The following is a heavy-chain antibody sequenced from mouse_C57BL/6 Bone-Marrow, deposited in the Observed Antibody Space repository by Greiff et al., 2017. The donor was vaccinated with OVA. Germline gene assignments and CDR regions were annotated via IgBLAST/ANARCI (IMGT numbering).Heavy chain of an antibody. V-gene: IGHV1-85*01. Sequence: QVQLQQSGPELVKPGASVKLSCKASGYTFTSYDINWVKQRPGQGSEWIGRIYPRDGSTKYNEKFKGKATLTVDTSSSTAYMELPRLTSEDSSVYFCARWGGPHVGVDYWGQGTTLTVSS. CDR1: GYTFTSYD. CDR2: IYPRDGST. J-gene: IGHJ2*01. CDR3: ARWGGPHVGVDY. D-gene: IGHD3-3*01.